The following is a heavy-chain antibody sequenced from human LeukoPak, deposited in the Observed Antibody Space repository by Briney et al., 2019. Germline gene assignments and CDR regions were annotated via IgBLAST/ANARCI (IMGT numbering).Heavy chain of an antibody. CDR2: LSASGIST. CDR3: AAAYFGVDQYYYGMDV. Sequence: GGSLRLSCAASGFSFSSYWMHWVRQAPGKGLEWVSALSASGISTYYADSVKGRFTISRDSSKKTLYLQMNSLRAEDTALYYCAAAYFGVDQYYYGMDVWGQGTTVTVSS. J-gene: IGHJ6*02. CDR1: GFSFSSYW. V-gene: IGHV3-23*01. D-gene: IGHD3-3*01.